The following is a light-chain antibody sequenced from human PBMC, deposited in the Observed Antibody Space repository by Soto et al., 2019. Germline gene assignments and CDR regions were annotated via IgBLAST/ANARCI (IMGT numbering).Light chain of an antibody. CDR2: GAS. CDR3: QQYGSSPYT. V-gene: IGKV3-20*01. Sequence: EIVLTQSPGTLSLSPGERATLSCRASQSVSSSYLAWYQQKPGQAPRLLIAGASSRAAGNPDRFSGSGSGKDFSLTISRLEPEDYAVYYCQQYGSSPYTFGQGTKLEIK. J-gene: IGKJ2*01. CDR1: QSVSSSY.